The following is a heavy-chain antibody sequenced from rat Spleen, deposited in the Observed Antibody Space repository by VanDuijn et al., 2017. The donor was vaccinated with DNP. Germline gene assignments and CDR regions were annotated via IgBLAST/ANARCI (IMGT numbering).Heavy chain of an antibody. J-gene: IGHJ3*01. V-gene: IGHV2-15*01. CDR1: GFPLTSYS. CDR2: VWSGGRT. Sequence: QVQLKESGPGLVQPSQTLSLTCTVSGFPLTSYSVNWVRRPPGKGLEWIGAVWSGGRTNYNSALQSRLTISRDTSASQVLLKMNSLQTEDTAMYFCTRSAYGYNLNWFAYWGQGTLVTVSS. D-gene: IGHD1-9*01. CDR3: TRSAYGYNLNWFAY.